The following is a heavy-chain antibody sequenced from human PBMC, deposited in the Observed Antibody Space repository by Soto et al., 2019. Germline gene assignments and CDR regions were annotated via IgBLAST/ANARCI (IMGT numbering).Heavy chain of an antibody. J-gene: IGHJ6*02. V-gene: IGHV3-53*01. CDR1: GFSVSSNY. CDR3: TRDDYYGSKMHGMDV. CDR2: FYTDGSR. Sequence: GGSLRLSCAASGFSVSSNYMSWVRQAPGKGLEWVSVFYTDGSRYYADSVEGRCTMSRDTSKNTLNLQMNSLRAEDTAVYYCTRDDYYGSKMHGMDVWGQGSTVTVSS. D-gene: IGHD3-22*01.